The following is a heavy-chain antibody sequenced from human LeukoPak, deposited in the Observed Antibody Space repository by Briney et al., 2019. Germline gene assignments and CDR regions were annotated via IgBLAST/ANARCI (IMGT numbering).Heavy chain of an antibody. D-gene: IGHD3-22*01. V-gene: IGHV3-74*01. Sequence: PGGSLRLSCAASGFTFSSYWMHWVRQAPGKGLVWVSRINSDGSSTSYADSVKGRFTISRDNAKNTLYLQMNSLRAEDTAVYYCARFPMPGDSSGYSDYWGQGTLVTVSS. CDR3: ARFPMPGDSSGYSDY. J-gene: IGHJ4*02. CDR2: INSDGSST. CDR1: GFTFSSYW.